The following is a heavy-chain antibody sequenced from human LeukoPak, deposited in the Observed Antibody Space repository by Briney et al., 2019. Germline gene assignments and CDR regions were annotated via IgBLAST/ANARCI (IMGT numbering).Heavy chain of an antibody. Sequence: PSETLSLTCTVCGGSISSSSYYWGWIRQPPGKGLEWIGSIYYSGSTYYNPSLESRVTISVDTSKNQFSLKLSSVTAADTAVYYCARGPYSSSGGVYYYYYMDVWGKGTTVTVSS. CDR1: GGSISSSSYY. CDR2: IYYSGST. V-gene: IGHV4-39*07. J-gene: IGHJ6*03. D-gene: IGHD6-6*01. CDR3: ARGPYSSSGGVYYYYYMDV.